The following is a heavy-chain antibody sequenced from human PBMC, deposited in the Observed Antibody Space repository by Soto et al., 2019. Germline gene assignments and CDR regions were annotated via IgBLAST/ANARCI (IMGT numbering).Heavy chain of an antibody. CDR3: ARLRRSGTYIDN. D-gene: IGHD1-26*01. Sequence: PSETLSLTCAVYGGSFSGYYWTWIRQPPGTGLEWIGEINHSGSTHYSPAPQSRLAISVDTSENQFSLKLTSVTAADTAVYYCARLRRSGTYIDNWGQGTLVTVSS. CDR2: INHSGST. CDR1: GGSFSGYY. J-gene: IGHJ4*02. V-gene: IGHV4-34*01.